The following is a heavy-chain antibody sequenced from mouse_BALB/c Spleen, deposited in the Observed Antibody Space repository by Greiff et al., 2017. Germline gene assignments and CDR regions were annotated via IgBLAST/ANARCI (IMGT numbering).Heavy chain of an antibody. J-gene: IGHJ2*01. CDR1: GFNIKDTY. CDR3: ASITTATRSFDD. D-gene: IGHD1-2*01. V-gene: IGHV14-3*02. Sequence: VQLKESGAELVKPGASVKLSCTASGFNIKDTYMHWVKQRPEQGLEWIGRIDPANGNTKYDPKFQGKATITADTSSNTAYLQLSSLTSEDTAVYYCASITTATRSFDDWGQGTTLTVSS. CDR2: IDPANGNT.